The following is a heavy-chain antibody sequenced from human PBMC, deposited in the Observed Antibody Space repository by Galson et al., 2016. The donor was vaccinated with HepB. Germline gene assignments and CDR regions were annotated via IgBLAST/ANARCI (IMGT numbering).Heavy chain of an antibody. J-gene: IGHJ6*02. V-gene: IGHV3-21*01. D-gene: IGHD3-3*01. CDR2: ISSSSSYI. CDR3: ASQSLWSGPANYYYGMDV. Sequence: SLRLSCAASGFTFSSYSMDWVRQAPGKGLEWVSYISSSSSYIHYADSVQGRFTISRDDAKNSLYLQMNSLRAGDTAVYYCASQSLWSGPANYYYGMDVWGQGTTVTVSS. CDR1: GFTFSSYS.